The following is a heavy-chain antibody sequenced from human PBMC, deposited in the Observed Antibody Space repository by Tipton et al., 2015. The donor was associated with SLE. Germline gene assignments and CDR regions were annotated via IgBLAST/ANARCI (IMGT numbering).Heavy chain of an antibody. CDR3: AKLSTPPAYYYYMDV. Sequence: SLRLSCAASGFTFSSYEMNWVRQAPGKGLEWVSAISGSGGSTYYADSVKGRFTISRDNSKNTLYLQMNSLRAEDTAVYYCAKLSTPPAYYYYMDVWGKGTPVTVSS. D-gene: IGHD2-2*01. J-gene: IGHJ6*03. CDR1: GFTFSSYE. V-gene: IGHV3-23*01. CDR2: ISGSGGST.